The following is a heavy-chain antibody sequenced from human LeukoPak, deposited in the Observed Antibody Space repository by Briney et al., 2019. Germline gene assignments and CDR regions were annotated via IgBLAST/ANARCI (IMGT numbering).Heavy chain of an antibody. CDR2: IWYDGSNK. Sequence: PGGSLRLSCAASGFTFSSYGMHWVRQAPGKGLEWVAVIWYDGSNKYYADSVKGRFTISRDNSKNTLYLQMNSLRAEDTAVYYCAKDASPTIFGLLRYLQYWGQGTLVTVSS. CDR1: GFTFSSYG. CDR3: AKDASPTIFGLLRYLQY. V-gene: IGHV3-30*02. D-gene: IGHD3-3*01. J-gene: IGHJ1*01.